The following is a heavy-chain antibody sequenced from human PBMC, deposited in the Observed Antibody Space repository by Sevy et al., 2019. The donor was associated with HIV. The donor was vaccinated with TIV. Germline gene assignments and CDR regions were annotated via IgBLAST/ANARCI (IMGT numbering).Heavy chain of an antibody. J-gene: IGHJ4*02. D-gene: IGHD3-16*02. CDR2: INHSGST. V-gene: IGHV4-34*01. Sequence: SETLSLTCAVYGGSFSGYYWSWIRQPPGKGLEWIGEINHSGSTNYNPSLKSRVTISVDTSRNQFSLKLSSVTAADTAVYYCARPNSYYDYVWGSYRYGYYFDYWGQGTLFTVSS. CDR1: GGSFSGYY. CDR3: ARPNSYYDYVWGSYRYGYYFDY.